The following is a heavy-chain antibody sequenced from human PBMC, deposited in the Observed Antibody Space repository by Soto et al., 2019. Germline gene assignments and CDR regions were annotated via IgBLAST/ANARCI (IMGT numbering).Heavy chain of an antibody. CDR2: IDVGSGNA. CDR3: ARRAAAGTLHYYYGMEV. V-gene: IGHV1-58*01. CDR1: GFTFSTSA. D-gene: IGHD6-13*01. Sequence: GASVKVSCKTSGFTFSTSAVHWVRQARGHRLQWIGWIDVGSGNANYAQMLQERVTISRDMSTSTAYMKLSSVTAADTAVYYCARRAAAGTLHYYYGMEVWGQGTTVTVSS. J-gene: IGHJ6*02.